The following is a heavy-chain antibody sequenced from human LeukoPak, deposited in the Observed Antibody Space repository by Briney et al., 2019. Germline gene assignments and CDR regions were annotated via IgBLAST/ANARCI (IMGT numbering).Heavy chain of an antibody. CDR2: SNEDGSTT. Sequence: GGSLRLSCAASGFTFSSNWMHWVRQAPGKGLVWVSRSNEDGSTTNYADSVKGRFTISRDNAKNTLYLQMNSLTAEDTAVYYCVRDLGGRSGHWGQGTLVTVSS. V-gene: IGHV3-74*01. CDR3: VRDLGGRSGH. CDR1: GFTFSSNW. J-gene: IGHJ4*02. D-gene: IGHD1-26*01.